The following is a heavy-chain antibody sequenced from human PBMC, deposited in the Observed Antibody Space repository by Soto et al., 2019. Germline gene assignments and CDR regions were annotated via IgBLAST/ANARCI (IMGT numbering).Heavy chain of an antibody. Sequence: QVQLQESGPGLVKPSQTLSLTCTVSGGSISSGDYYWSWIRQPPGKGLEWIGYIYYSGSTYYNPSLKRRVNXSXNXXLNQFPPNLSSVTAAHTPVYSCARDGAFGETTIDTWGQRTLVTASS. V-gene: IGHV4-30-4*01. J-gene: IGHJ5*02. CDR2: IYYSGST. D-gene: IGHD3-10*01. CDR1: GGSISSGDYY. CDR3: ARDGAFGETTIDT.